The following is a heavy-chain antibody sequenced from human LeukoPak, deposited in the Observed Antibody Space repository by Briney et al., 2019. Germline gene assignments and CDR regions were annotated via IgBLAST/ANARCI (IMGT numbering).Heavy chain of an antibody. CDR2: IIPIFGIA. CDR1: GGTFSSYA. V-gene: IGHV1-69*04. CDR3: ARDRGHAYDSSGYFGY. D-gene: IGHD3-22*01. J-gene: IGHJ4*02. Sequence: SVKVSCKASGGTFSSYAISWVRQAPGQGLEWMGRIIPIFGIANYAQKFQGRVTITADKSTSTAYMELSSLRSEDTAVYYCARDRGHAYDSSGYFGYWGQGTLVTVSS.